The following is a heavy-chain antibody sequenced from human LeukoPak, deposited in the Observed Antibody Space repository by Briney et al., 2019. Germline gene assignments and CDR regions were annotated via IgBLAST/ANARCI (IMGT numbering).Heavy chain of an antibody. CDR2: IIPILGIA. D-gene: IGHD6-19*01. J-gene: IGHJ4*02. Sequence: ASVKVSCKASGGTFSSYAISWVRQAPGQGLEWMGRIIPILGIANYAQKFQGRVTITADKSTSTAYMELSSLRSEDTAVYYCARAVAGIQYYFDYWGQGTLVTVSS. V-gene: IGHV1-69*04. CDR3: ARAVAGIQYYFDY. CDR1: GGTFSSYA.